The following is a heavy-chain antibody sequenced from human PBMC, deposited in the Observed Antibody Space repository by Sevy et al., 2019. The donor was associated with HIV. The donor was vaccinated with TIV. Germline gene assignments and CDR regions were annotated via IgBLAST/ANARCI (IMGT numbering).Heavy chain of an antibody. CDR2: IRSKAYGGTT. Sequence: GGSLRLSCAASGFTFGDFAMSWFRQAPGKGLEWVGFIRSKAYGGTTEYAASLKGRFTISRGDSKSIAYLQMNSLKNEDTAVYYCSRDAFSGSAVGDYWGQGTLVTVSS. V-gene: IGHV3-49*03. D-gene: IGHD1-26*01. CDR1: GFTFGDFA. CDR3: SRDAFSGSAVGDY. J-gene: IGHJ4*02.